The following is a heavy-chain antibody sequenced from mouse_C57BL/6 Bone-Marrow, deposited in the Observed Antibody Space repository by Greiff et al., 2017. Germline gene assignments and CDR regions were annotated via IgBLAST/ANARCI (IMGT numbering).Heavy chain of an antibody. CDR1: GYTFTSYG. J-gene: IGHJ3*01. CDR3: ARYDYDGPAY. CDR2: IYPRSGNT. V-gene: IGHV1-81*01. Sequence: VQGVESGAELARPGASVKLSCKASGYTFTSYGISWVKQRTGRGLEWIGEIYPRSGNTYYNEKFKGKATLTADKSSSTAYMELRSLTSEDSAVYYCARYDYDGPAYWGQGTLVTVSA. D-gene: IGHD2-4*01.